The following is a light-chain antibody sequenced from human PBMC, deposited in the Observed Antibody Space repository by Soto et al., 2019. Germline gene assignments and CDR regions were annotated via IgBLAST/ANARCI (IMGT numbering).Light chain of an antibody. Sequence: EIVLTQSPGTLSLSPGERATLSCRASQSVSSSYLASYQQKPGQAPRLLIYGASSRATGIPDMFSGRGSGTDFTLTISRLEPEDFAVYYCQQYGSSPPYTFGQGTKLEIK. V-gene: IGKV3-20*01. CDR2: GAS. CDR3: QQYGSSPPYT. J-gene: IGKJ2*01. CDR1: QSVSSSY.